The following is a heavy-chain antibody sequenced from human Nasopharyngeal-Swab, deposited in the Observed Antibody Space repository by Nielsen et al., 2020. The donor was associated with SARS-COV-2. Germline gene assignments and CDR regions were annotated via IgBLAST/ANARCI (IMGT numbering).Heavy chain of an antibody. CDR2: IWYDGSNE. CDR1: GFTFSSYG. CDR3: ARSMVRGVKGPFDP. Sequence: GGSLRLSCAASGFTFSSYGMHWVRQAPGKGLEWVAVIWYDGSNEYYADSVKGRFTISRDNSKNTLYLQMNSLRAEDTAVYYCARSMVRGVKGPFDPWGQGTLVTVSS. J-gene: IGHJ5*02. V-gene: IGHV3-33*01. D-gene: IGHD3-10*01.